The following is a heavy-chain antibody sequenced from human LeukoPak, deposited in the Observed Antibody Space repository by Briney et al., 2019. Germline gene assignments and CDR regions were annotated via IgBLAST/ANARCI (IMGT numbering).Heavy chain of an antibody. CDR1: GFTFSSYS. Sequence: PGGSLRPSCAASGFTFSSYSMNWVRQAPGKGLEWVSSISFSGSYIYYADSLKGRTTISRDNAKNSLYLQMNSLRAEDTAVYYCAELGITMIGGVWGKGTTVTISS. J-gene: IGHJ6*04. CDR3: AELGITMIGGV. CDR2: ISFSGSYI. D-gene: IGHD3-10*02. V-gene: IGHV3-21*01.